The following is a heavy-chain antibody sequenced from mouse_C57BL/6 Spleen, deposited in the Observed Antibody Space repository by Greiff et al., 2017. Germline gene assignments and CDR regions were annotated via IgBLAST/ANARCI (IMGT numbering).Heavy chain of an antibody. CDR2: IYPGDGDT. CDR1: GYAFSSSW. Sequence: QVQLQQSGPELVKPGASVKISCKASGYAFSSSWMNWVKQRPGKGLEWIGRIYPGDGDTNYNGKFKGKATLTADKSSSTAYMQLSSLTSEDSAVYFCARSDGYYEDYFDYWGQGTTLTVSS. D-gene: IGHD2-3*01. CDR3: ARSDGYYEDYFDY. J-gene: IGHJ2*01. V-gene: IGHV1-82*01.